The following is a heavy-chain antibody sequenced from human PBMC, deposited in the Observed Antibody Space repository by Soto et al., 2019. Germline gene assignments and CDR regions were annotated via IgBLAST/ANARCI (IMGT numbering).Heavy chain of an antibody. CDR3: ASGKWSLDY. CDR2: ISNSDYTT. CDR1: GLSVSDNY. J-gene: IGHJ4*02. Sequence: PXGSLIICWVTSGLSVSDNYIALIRQAPGKGLEWLSYISNSDYTTYYTDSVKGRFTISRDNAKNSLYLQLNGLRVEDTAVYYCASGKWSLDYWGQGILVTVSS. D-gene: IGHD2-15*01. V-gene: IGHV3-11*01.